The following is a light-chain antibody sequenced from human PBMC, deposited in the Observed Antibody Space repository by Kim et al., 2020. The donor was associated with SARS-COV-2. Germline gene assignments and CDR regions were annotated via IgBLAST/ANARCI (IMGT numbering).Light chain of an antibody. Sequence: ASVGDRVIITCRASQSISTWLAWYQQKPGKVPELLIYMASNLKSGVPSRFSGSGSGTEFTLTISSLQPEDFATYYCQHYNIYSETFGPGTKVDIK. J-gene: IGKJ3*01. CDR3: QHYNIYSET. CDR1: QSISTW. V-gene: IGKV1-5*03. CDR2: MAS.